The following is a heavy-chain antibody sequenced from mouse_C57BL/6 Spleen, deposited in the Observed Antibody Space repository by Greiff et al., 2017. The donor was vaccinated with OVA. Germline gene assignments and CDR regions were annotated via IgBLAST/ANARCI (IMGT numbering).Heavy chain of an antibody. D-gene: IGHD2-2*01. CDR2: ISSYSSTI. Sequence: EVKLVESGGGLVKPGGSLKLSCAASGFTFSDYGMHWVRQAPEKGLEWVAYISSYSSTIYYADTVKGRFTISRDNAKNTRFLQMTSLRSEDTAMYYCASSTMVTTYYFDYWGQGTTLTVSS. J-gene: IGHJ2*01. V-gene: IGHV5-17*01. CDR1: GFTFSDYG. CDR3: ASSTMVTTYYFDY.